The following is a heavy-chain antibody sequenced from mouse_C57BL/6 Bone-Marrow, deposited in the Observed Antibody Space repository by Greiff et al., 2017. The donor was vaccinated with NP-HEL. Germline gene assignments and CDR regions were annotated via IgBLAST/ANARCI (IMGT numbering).Heavy chain of an antibody. CDR3: ASPYDYDVAWFAY. CDR2: ISSGDSYT. V-gene: IGHV5-6*01. D-gene: IGHD2-4*01. CDR1: GFTFSSYG. Sequence: EVQGVESGGDLVKPGGSLKLSCAASGFTFSSYGMSWVRQTPDKRLEWVATISSGDSYTYYPDSVKGRFTISRDNAKNTLYLQMSSRKSEDTAMYYCASPYDYDVAWFAYWCQGTRVTVSA. J-gene: IGHJ3*01.